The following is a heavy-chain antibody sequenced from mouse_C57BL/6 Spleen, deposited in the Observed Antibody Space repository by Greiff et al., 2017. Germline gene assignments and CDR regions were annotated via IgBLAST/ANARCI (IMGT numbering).Heavy chain of an antibody. CDR3: AKLGRFAY. CDR2: IDPSDSYT. V-gene: IGHV1-69*01. Sequence: VQLQQPGAELVMPGASVKLSCKASGYTFTSYWMHWVKQRPGQGLEWIGEIDPSDSYTNYNQKFKGKSTLTVDKSSSTAYMQLSSLTSEDSAVYYGAKLGRFAYWGQGTLVTVSA. J-gene: IGHJ3*01. CDR1: GYTFTSYW. D-gene: IGHD4-1*01.